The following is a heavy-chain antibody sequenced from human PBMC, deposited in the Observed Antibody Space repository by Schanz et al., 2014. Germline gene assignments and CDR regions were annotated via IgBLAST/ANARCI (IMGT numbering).Heavy chain of an antibody. Sequence: QVQLQESGPGLVKPSETLSLTCSVSGRSISSGGSSWNWIRLPPGKGLEWIGYIYHSGSTYYNPSLKRRVTISGDTSKNQFSLNLTSVTAADTAVYYCASRRRMGISMVRGILKGWFDPWGQGTLVTVSS. CDR2: IYHSGST. D-gene: IGHD3-10*01. CDR1: GRSISSGGSS. V-gene: IGHV4-30-4*07. J-gene: IGHJ5*02. CDR3: ASRRRMGISMVRGILKGWFDP.